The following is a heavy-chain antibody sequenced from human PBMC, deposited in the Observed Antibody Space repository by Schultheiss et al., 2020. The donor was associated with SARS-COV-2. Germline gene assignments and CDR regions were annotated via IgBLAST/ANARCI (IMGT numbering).Heavy chain of an antibody. V-gene: IGHV4-34*01. CDR2: INHSGST. CDR3: ARGWGYSEY. CDR1: GGSFSGYY. J-gene: IGHJ4*02. Sequence: SETLSLTCAVYGGSFSGYYWSWIRQPPGKGLEWIGEINHSGSTNYNPSLKSRVTMSVDTSKNQFSLKLTSVTAADTAVYYCARGWGYSEYWGLGTLVTVSS. D-gene: IGHD1-26*01.